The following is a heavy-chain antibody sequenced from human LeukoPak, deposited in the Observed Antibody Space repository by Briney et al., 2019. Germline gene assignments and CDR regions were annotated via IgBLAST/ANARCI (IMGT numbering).Heavy chain of an antibody. CDR3: AQQLGGHWFDP. J-gene: IGHJ5*02. V-gene: IGHV4-4*07. D-gene: IGHD6-13*01. Sequence: TTSETLSLTCSVSGGSISTYYWSWIRQPAGKGLEWIGRIKNSGNTNYNPSLESRVTLSLDTSKNQFSLNLSSVTAADTAVYYCAQQLGGHWFDPWGQGTLVTVSS. CDR2: IKNSGNT. CDR1: GGSISTYY.